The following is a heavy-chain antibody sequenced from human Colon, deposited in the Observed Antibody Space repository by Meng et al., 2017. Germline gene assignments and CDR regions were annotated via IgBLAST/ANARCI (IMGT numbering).Heavy chain of an antibody. CDR3: ARGSGGWRSYYFDY. D-gene: IGHD3-16*01. CDR1: GGSFSGYY. CDR2: INHSGST. V-gene: IGHV4-34*02. Sequence: QVLLQPLGAGLLKPSGTLSPTCAVYGGSFSGYYWSWIRQPPGKGLEWIGEINHSGSTNYNPSLKSRVTISVDTSKNQFSLKLSSVTAADTAVYYCARGSGGWRSYYFDYWGQGTLVTVSS. J-gene: IGHJ4*02.